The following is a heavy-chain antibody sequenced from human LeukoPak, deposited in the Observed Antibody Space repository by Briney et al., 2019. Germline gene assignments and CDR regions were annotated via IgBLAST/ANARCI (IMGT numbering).Heavy chain of an antibody. V-gene: IGHV4-59*08. CDR1: GGSISGYY. J-gene: IGHJ4*02. Sequence: SETRSLTCTVSGGSISGYYWSWIRQPPGKGLEWIGYIYYSGSTNYNPSLKSRVTISVDTSKNQFSLKLSSVTAADTAVYYCARYSYGVDYWGQGTLVIVSS. CDR2: IYYSGST. CDR3: ARYSYGVDY. D-gene: IGHD5-18*01.